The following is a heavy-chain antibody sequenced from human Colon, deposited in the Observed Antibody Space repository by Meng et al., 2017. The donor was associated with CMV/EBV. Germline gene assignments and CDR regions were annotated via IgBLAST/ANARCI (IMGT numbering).Heavy chain of an antibody. CDR3: TRTFRYYFDF. D-gene: IGHD2/OR15-2a*01. V-gene: IGHV3-30*02. J-gene: IGHJ4*02. CDR1: GFTFSSYG. Sequence: GESLKISCAASGFTFSSYGMHWVRQAPGKGLEWVAFIRYDGSNKYYADSVKGRFTISRDNAKDSVDLLMTSLRAEDTAVYYCTRTFRYYFDFWGQGTLVTVSS. CDR2: IRYDGSNK.